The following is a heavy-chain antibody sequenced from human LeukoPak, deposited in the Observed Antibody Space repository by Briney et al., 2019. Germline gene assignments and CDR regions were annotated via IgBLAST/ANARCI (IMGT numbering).Heavy chain of an antibody. CDR3: ARGLRGTFESNWNDGGY. D-gene: IGHD1-1*01. CDR1: GGSFSGYY. CDR2: INHSGST. V-gene: IGHV4-34*01. J-gene: IGHJ4*02. Sequence: SETLSLTCAVYGGSFSGYYWSWIRQPPGKGLEWIGEINHSGSTNYNPSLKSRVTISVDTSKNQFSLKLSSVTAADTAVYYCARGLRGTFESNWNDGGYWGQGTLVTVSS.